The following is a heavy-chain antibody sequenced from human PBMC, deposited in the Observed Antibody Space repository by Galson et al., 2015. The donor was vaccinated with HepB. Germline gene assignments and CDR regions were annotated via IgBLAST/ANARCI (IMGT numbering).Heavy chain of an antibody. Sequence: SLRLSCAASGFTFSGSAMHWVRQASGKGLEWVGRIRSKANSYATAYAASVKGRFTISRDDSKNTAYLQMNSLKTEDTAVYYCTTRPTMGYSGYAPWYWGQGTLVTVSS. V-gene: IGHV3-73*01. CDR1: GFTFSGSA. D-gene: IGHD5-12*01. CDR2: IRSKANSYAT. J-gene: IGHJ4*02. CDR3: TTRPTMGYSGYAPWY.